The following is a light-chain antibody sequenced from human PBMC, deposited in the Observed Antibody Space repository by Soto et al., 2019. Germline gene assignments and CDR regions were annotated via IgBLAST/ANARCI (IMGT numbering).Light chain of an antibody. CDR1: QSVSTY. Sequence: EIVMTQSPATLSVSLGDRATLSCRASQSVSTYLAWYQQKRGQAPRLLIYGASTRATGIPARFSGGGSETDFTLNITSLQSEDFAVSYCQQYDSWPPSYTFGQGTKLEIK. V-gene: IGKV3-15*01. CDR2: GAS. CDR3: QQYDSWPPSYT. J-gene: IGKJ2*01.